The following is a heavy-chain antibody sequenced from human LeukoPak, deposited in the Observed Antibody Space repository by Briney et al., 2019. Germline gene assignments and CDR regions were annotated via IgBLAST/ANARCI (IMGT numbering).Heavy chain of an antibody. J-gene: IGHJ6*02. CDR1: GFTFDDYA. D-gene: IGHD5-18*01. CDR3: AKDTAMVYYYYGMDV. CDR2: ISWNSGSI. V-gene: IGHV3-9*01. Sequence: GGSLRLSCAASGFTFDDYAMHWVRQAPGKGLEWVSGISWNSGSIGYADSVKGRFTISRDNAKNSLYLQMNSLGAEDTALYYCAKDTAMVYYYYGMDVWGQGTTVTVSS.